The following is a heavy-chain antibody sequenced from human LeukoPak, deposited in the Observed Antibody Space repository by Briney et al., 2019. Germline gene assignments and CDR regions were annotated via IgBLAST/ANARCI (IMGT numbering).Heavy chain of an antibody. CDR2: IKQDGSEK. Sequence: PGGSLRLSCAASGFTFSSYWMSWVRQAPGKGLEWVANIKQDGSEKYYVDSVKGRFTISRDNAKNSLYLQMNSLRAEDTAVYYCARVLTAILYYFDYWGQGTLVTVSS. D-gene: IGHD5-18*01. CDR1: GFTFSSYW. J-gene: IGHJ4*02. CDR3: ARVLTAILYYFDY. V-gene: IGHV3-7*01.